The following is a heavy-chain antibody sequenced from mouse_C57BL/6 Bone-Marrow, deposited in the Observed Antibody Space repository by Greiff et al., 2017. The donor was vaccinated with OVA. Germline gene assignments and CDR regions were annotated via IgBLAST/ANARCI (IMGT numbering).Heavy chain of an antibody. D-gene: IGHD1-1*01. V-gene: IGHV1-81*01. CDR2: IYPRSGNT. CDR1: GYTFTSYG. Sequence: LVESGAELARPGASVKLSCKASGYTFTSYGISWVKQRTGQGLEWIGEIYPRSGNTYYNEKFKGKATLTADKSSSTAYMELRSLTSEDSAVYFCARLLLRYFDYWGQGTTLTVSS. CDR3: ARLLLRYFDY. J-gene: IGHJ2*01.